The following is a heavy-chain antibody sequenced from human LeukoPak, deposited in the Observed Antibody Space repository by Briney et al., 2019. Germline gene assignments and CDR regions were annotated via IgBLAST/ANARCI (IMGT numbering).Heavy chain of an antibody. J-gene: IGHJ3*02. CDR3: ARTVQDAFDI. CDR1: GFTFSSYE. CDR2: ISSSGSTI. Sequence: GGSLRLSCAASGFTFSSYEMNWVRQAPGKGLEWVSYISSSGSTIYYADSVKGRFTISRDNSKNTLYLQMNSLRAEDTAVYYCARTVQDAFDIWGQGTMVTVSS. V-gene: IGHV3-48*03.